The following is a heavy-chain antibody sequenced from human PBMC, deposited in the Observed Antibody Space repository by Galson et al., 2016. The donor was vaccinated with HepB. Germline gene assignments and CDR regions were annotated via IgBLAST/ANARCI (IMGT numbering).Heavy chain of an antibody. CDR3: VKEPPPHDYGPHFDY. CDR2: ISYDGSHK. V-gene: IGHV3-30*18. Sequence: SLRLSCAVSGFTFSGYGMHWVRQAPGKGLDWVAVISYDGSHKHYADSVRGRFTISRDNSNNTLYLLMSSLRPEDTAVYYCVKEPPPHDYGPHFDYWGQGTLVTVSS. CDR1: GFTFSGYG. D-gene: IGHD4-17*01. J-gene: IGHJ4*02.